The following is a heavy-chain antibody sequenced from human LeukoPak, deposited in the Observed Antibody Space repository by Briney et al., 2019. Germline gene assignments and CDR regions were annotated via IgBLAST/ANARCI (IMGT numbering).Heavy chain of an antibody. J-gene: IGHJ4*02. CDR1: GFTFSSYA. V-gene: IGHV3-30-3*01. D-gene: IGHD1-1*01. Sequence: GGSLRLSCAASGFTFSSYAMNWVRQAPGKGQEWVAVISYGGDNKYYADSVKGRFTISRDDSKNTLYLQMNSLRAEDTAVYYCARQLADWGQGTLVTVSS. CDR3: ARQLAD. CDR2: ISYGGDNK.